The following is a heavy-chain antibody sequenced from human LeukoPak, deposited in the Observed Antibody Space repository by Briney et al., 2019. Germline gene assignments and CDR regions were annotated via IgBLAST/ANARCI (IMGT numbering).Heavy chain of an antibody. CDR2: ISSNGDNT. CDR3: VRGTGY. CDR1: GFTFSTYV. V-gene: IGHV3-64D*06. Sequence: PGASLRLSCSVSGFTFSTYVMHWVRQPPGKGLEYVSAISSNGDNTYYADSVKGRFTISRDNSKNTLYLQMSSLRADDTAVYYCVRGTGYWGQGTLVTVSS. J-gene: IGHJ4*02.